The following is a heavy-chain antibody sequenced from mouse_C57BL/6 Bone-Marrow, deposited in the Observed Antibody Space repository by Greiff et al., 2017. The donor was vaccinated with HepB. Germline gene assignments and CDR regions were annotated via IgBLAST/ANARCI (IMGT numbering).Heavy chain of an antibody. CDR2: IDPSDSYT. CDR1: GYTFTSYW. J-gene: IGHJ2*01. Sequence: VQLQQPGAELVRPGTSVKLSCKASGYTFTSYWMHWVKQRPGQGLEWIGVIDPSDSYTNYNQKFKGKATLTVDTSYSTADMQLSSLTSEDSAVYYCARMGEDYFDYWGQGTTLTVSS. D-gene: IGHD2-3*01. V-gene: IGHV1-59*01. CDR3: ARMGEDYFDY.